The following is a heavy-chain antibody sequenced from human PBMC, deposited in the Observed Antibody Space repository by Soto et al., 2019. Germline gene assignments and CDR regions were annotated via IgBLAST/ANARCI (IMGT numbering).Heavy chain of an antibody. D-gene: IGHD2-21*02. CDR3: AKDRLATAYCGGDCYSVDYFDY. J-gene: IGHJ4*02. CDR2: ISGSGGST. Sequence: GGSLRLSCAASGFTFSSYAMSWVRQAPGKGLEWVSAISGSGGSTYYADSVKGRFTISRDNSKNTLYLQMNSLRAEDTAVYYCAKDRLATAYCGGDCYSVDYFDYWGQRTLVTVS. V-gene: IGHV3-23*01. CDR1: GFTFSSYA.